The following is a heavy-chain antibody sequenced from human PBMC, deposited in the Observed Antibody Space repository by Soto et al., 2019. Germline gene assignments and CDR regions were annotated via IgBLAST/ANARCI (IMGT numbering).Heavy chain of an antibody. Sequence: PGGSPRLSCAASGFTFSGKTMYWVRQAPGKGLEWVALIAPDASQIYYADSVKGRFTISRDNSKNTLYLQMNSLRAEDTSLYLCATDIHATWLLNSWGQGTLVTVSS. D-gene: IGHD2-2*02. CDR2: IAPDASQI. J-gene: IGHJ4*02. CDR3: ATDIHATWLLNS. CDR1: GFTFSGKT. V-gene: IGHV3-30-3*01.